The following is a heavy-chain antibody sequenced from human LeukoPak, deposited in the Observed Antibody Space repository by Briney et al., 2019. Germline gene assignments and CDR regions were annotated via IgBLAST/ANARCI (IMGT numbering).Heavy chain of an antibody. D-gene: IGHD6-13*01. J-gene: IGHJ1*01. Sequence: GTSLRLSCAASGFTLSSYGMHWVRQAPGKGLEWVTLIWYDGSNKCYAESVKGRFTISRDNSENTLYLQMNSLRAEDTAVCYCARSKNIGSSSSIPFQHWGQGTLVTVSS. CDR3: ARSKNIGSSSSIPFQH. CDR2: IWYDGSNK. V-gene: IGHV3-33*01. CDR1: GFTLSSYG.